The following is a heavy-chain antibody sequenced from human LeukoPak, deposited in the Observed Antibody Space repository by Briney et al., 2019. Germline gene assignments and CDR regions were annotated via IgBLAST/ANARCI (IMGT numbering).Heavy chain of an antibody. CDR2: INPNSGGT. CDR3: ARGPRTGDFDY. D-gene: IGHD7-27*01. V-gene: IGHV1-2*02. Sequence: GASVKVSCKASEFSFTDYHIHWVRQAPGQRLEWMGWINPNSGGTKYAQQFQGRDTMTRDTSIRTFYMELSRLTSDDTAVYYCARGPRTGDFDYWGQGTLVTVSS. CDR1: EFSFTDYH. J-gene: IGHJ4*02.